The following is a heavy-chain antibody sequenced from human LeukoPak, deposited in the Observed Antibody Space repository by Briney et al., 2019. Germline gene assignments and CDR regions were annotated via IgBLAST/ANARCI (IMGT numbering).Heavy chain of an antibody. CDR1: GFTFDIYA. Sequence: GGSLRLSCVASGFTFDIYAMSWVRQAPGKGLEWVSAISGSGGSTYYADSVKGRFTISRDNSKNTLYLQMNSLRAEDTAVYYCARLSDSKGSFDFWGLGTLVIVSS. D-gene: IGHD3-22*01. J-gene: IGHJ4*02. CDR2: ISGSGGST. V-gene: IGHV3-23*01. CDR3: ARLSDSKGSFDF.